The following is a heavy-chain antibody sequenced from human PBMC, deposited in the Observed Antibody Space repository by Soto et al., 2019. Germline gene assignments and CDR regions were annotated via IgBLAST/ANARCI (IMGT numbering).Heavy chain of an antibody. CDR1: GFTFSHYA. CDR2: VTGGGTV. Sequence: EVQLLDSGGGLVQPAGSLRLSCAASGFTFSHYAMNWVRQAPGKGLDWVAGVTGGGTVYYADSVKGRFTISSDNFNNILYLHMSGLRADDTATYYCAKGRGCLSWPIMSVPFAVWGQGAVVTVSS. CDR3: AKGRGCLSWPIMSVPFAV. D-gene: IGHD6-19*01. V-gene: IGHV3-23*01. J-gene: IGHJ3*01.